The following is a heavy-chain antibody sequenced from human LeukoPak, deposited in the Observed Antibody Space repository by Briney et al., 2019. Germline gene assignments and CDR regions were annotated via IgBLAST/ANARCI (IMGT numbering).Heavy chain of an antibody. D-gene: IGHD2-21*02. V-gene: IGHV3-64D*09. CDR2: ISSNGGST. J-gene: IGHJ1*01. Sequence: GGSERLSCSASGFTFSSHAMNWVRQAPGKGLEYVSGISSNGGSTYYGDSVKGRFTISRDNSKNTLYLQMSSLRAEDTAVYYCVSLHPSDYYSLVWAQSTLVTVSS. CDR3: VSLHPSDYYSLV. CDR1: GFTFSSHA.